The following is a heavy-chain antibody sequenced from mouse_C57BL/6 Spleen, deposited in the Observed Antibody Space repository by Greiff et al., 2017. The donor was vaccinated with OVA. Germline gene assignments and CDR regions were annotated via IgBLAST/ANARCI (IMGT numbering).Heavy chain of an antibody. V-gene: IGHV1-59*01. J-gene: IGHJ1*03. Sequence: VQLQQPGAELVRPGTSVKLSCKASGYTFTSYWMHWVKQRPGQGLEWIGVIDPSDSYTNYNQKFKGKATLTVDTSSSTAYMQLSSLTSEDSAVYYCARSLGWLLRGYFDVWGTGTTVTVSS. CDR3: ARSLGWLLRGYFDV. CDR1: GYTFTSYW. CDR2: IDPSDSYT. D-gene: IGHD2-3*01.